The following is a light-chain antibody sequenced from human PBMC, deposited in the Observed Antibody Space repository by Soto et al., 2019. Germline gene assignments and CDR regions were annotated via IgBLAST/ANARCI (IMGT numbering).Light chain of an antibody. J-gene: IGLJ2*01. Sequence: QSVLKQPASVSGSPGQSITISCTGTSSDVGGYNYVSWYQQHPGKAPKLMIYDVSNRPSGVSNRFSGSKSGNTASLTISGLQAEDEADYYCSSYTSSSSVVFGGGTKVTVL. CDR3: SSYTSSSSVV. V-gene: IGLV2-14*01. CDR2: DVS. CDR1: SSDVGGYNY.